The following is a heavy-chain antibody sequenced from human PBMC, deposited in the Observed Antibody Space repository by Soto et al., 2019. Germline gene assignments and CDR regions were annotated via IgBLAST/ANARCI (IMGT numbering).Heavy chain of an antibody. D-gene: IGHD6-13*01. CDR1: GGSISSYY. CDR3: ASQTGPRYSSRGGPFDY. J-gene: IGHJ4*02. CDR2: IYYSGST. V-gene: IGHV4-59*08. Sequence: SETLSLTCTVSGGSISSYYWSWIRQPPGKGLEWIGYIYYSGSTNYNPSLKSRVTISVDTSKNQFSLKLSSVTAADTAVYYCASQTGPRYSSRGGPFDYWGQGTLVTVSS.